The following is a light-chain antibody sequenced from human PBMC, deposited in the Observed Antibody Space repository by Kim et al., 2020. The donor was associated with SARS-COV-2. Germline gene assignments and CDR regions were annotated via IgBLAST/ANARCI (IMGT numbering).Light chain of an antibody. Sequence: TLSASVGDRVTITCRASQNINSWLAWYQQKPGKAPKLLIYKASSLESGVPSRFSGSGSGTEFTLTISLQPDDFATYYCQQYNAHRTFGQGTKLEI. V-gene: IGKV1-5*03. J-gene: IGKJ1*01. CDR2: KAS. CDR3: QQYNAHRT. CDR1: QNINSW.